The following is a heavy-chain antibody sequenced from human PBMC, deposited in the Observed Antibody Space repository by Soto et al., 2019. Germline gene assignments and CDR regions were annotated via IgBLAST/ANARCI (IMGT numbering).Heavy chain of an antibody. CDR1: GYTFTRYA. CDR3: ASTKGT. Sequence: QVQLGQSGAEVKKPGASVKVSFKASGYTFTRYAMHWVRQAPGQRLEWMGWINAGNGNTKYSQKFQGRVTITRDTSASTAYMERSSLRSEDTAVYYCASTKGTWGQGTLVTVSS. V-gene: IGHV1-3*01. J-gene: IGHJ4*02. CDR2: INAGNGNT. D-gene: IGHD2-8*01.